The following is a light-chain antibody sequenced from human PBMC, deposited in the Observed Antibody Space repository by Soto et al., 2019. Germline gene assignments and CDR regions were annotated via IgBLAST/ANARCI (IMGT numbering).Light chain of an antibody. CDR1: SSNIGSNT. J-gene: IGLJ2*01. CDR2: SNN. V-gene: IGLV1-44*01. Sequence: SVLTQPPSASGTPGQGVTISCSGSSSNIGSNTVNWYQQLPGTAPKVLMYSNNQRPSGVPDRFSGSKSGTSASLAISGLQSEDEAHYYCASWDDSLNALVFGGGTKVTVL. CDR3: ASWDDSLNALV.